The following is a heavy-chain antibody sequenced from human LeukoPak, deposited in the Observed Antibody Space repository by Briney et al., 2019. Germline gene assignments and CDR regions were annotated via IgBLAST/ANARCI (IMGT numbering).Heavy chain of an antibody. J-gene: IGHJ6*03. CDR3: ARDWWDIVVVPAAIPPWYYYMDV. CDR2: ITRSSTYI. CDR1: GFTFRTYS. D-gene: IGHD2-2*02. V-gene: IGHV3-21*01. Sequence: SGGSLRLSCAASGFTFRTYSMNWVRQAPGKGLEWVSSITRSSTYIYYADSVKGRFTISRDNSKNTLYLQMNSLRVEDTAVYYCARDWWDIVVVPAAIPPWYYYMDVWGKGTTVTVSS.